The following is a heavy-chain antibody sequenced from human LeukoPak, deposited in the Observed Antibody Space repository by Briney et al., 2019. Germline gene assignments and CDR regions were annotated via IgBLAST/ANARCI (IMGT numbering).Heavy chain of an antibody. V-gene: IGHV1-18*01. CDR2: ISAYNGNT. D-gene: IGHD6-6*01. CDR1: VYTFPRYG. J-gene: IGHJ4*02. Sequence: GASVNVSCKASVYTFPRYGISWVRPAPGQGLEWVGWISAYNGNTTYAQKLQGRVTMTKDTPKSTAYSELRRLRSDDTAVYYWARDRGIAARAVGYWGQGTLVTVSS. CDR3: ARDRGIAARAVGY.